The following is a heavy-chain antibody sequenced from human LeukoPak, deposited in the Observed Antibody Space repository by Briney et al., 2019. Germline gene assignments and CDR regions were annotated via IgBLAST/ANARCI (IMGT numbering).Heavy chain of an antibody. J-gene: IGHJ5*02. Sequence: PRESLQISSKASGYSFTRYWIGWGRPMPGKGREWMASINPGDSGTRYSPSFQGQVTISVDKSISTAYRQWSSLKASDTAIYYCVRTSGWYSAWFAPWGQGTLVTVSP. D-gene: IGHD6-19*01. CDR1: GYSFTRYW. V-gene: IGHV5-51*01. CDR3: VRTSGWYSAWFAP. CDR2: INPGDSGT.